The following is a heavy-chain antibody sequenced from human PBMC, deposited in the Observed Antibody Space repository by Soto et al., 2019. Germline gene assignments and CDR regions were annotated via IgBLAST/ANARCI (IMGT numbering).Heavy chain of an antibody. V-gene: IGHV1-18*04. CDR2: INSYNGKT. CDR1: AYTLTHHG. J-gene: IGHJ4*02. CDR3: ASWAGQVHDFGGPFDY. Sequence: SLKVSCRAYAYTLTHHGSRCVRQAPGQGLEWMGWINSYNGKTNYGQRLQGRVTMTTDTSTSTAYMELRSLRSDDTAVYYCASWAGQVHDFGGPFDYWGQGTLVTVSS. D-gene: IGHD4-17*01.